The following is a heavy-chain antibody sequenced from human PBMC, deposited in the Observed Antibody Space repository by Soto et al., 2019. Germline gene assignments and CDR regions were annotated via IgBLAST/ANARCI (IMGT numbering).Heavy chain of an antibody. J-gene: IGHJ5*02. V-gene: IGHV4-39*01. CDR3: ARQPTTGDTDLWFDP. D-gene: IGHD2-21*01. Sequence: SETLCLTCSVSGGSISTSRSYWAWKRQPPGKGLEWLANIFYSGSTFYNPSLASRVSVSVDTSKNEFSLKLRSVTAADTAVYYCARQPTTGDTDLWFDPWGQGTLVTVS. CDR2: IFYSGST. CDR1: GGSISTSRSY.